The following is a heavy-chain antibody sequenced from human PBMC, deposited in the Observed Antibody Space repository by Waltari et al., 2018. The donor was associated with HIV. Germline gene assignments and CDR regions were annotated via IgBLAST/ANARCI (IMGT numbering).Heavy chain of an antibody. CDR3: AREVTSSKVMNY. V-gene: IGHV3-48*03. J-gene: IGHJ4*02. D-gene: IGHD2-21*02. CDR2: ISGDGKNK. CDR1: GFTISIYN. Sequence: EVRLVESGGGPVQPGGSLRLSCAASGFTISIYNTNWVRQTPGKGLEWVAYISGDGKNKYYADSVKGRFIISKDNGQNFLHLQMDRLSVDDSAKYFCAREVTSSKVMNYWGQGTPVIVSS.